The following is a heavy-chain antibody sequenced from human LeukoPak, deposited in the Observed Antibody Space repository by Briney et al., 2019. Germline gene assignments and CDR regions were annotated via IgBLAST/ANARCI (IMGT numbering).Heavy chain of an antibody. CDR2: ISSSSSYI. D-gene: IGHD6-13*01. CDR1: GFTFSSHS. V-gene: IGHV3-21*01. CDR3: ARDSIAAAGLFDY. Sequence: GGSLRLSCAASGFTFSSHSMNWVRQAPGKGLEWVSSISSSSSYIYYADSVKGRFTISRDNAKNSLYLQMNSLRAEDTAVYYCARDSIAAAGLFDYWGQGTLVTVSS. J-gene: IGHJ4*02.